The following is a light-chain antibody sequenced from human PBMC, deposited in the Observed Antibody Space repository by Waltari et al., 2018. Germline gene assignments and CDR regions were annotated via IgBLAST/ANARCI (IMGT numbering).Light chain of an antibody. Sequence: EIVLTPSPATLSLSPGERATLSCRASQSVSSSYLAWYPQKPGLAPRLLIYDASSRATGIPDRFSGSGSGTDFTLTISRLEPEDFAVYYCQQYGSSPFTFGPGTKVDIK. J-gene: IGKJ3*01. V-gene: IGKV3D-20*01. CDR3: QQYGSSPFT. CDR2: DAS. CDR1: QSVSSSY.